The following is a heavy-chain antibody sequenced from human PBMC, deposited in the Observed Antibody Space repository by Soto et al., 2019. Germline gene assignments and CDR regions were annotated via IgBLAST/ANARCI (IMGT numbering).Heavy chain of an antibody. CDR2: ISSSSSTI. CDR1: GFTFSSYS. V-gene: IGHV3-48*02. J-gene: IGHJ6*02. Sequence: PGGSLRLSCAASGFTFSSYSTNLVRQAPGKGLEWVSYISSSSSTIYYADSVKGRFTISRDNAKNSLYLQMNSLRDEDTAVYYCARGYDFWSGVGDYYYYYGMDVWGQGTTVTVSS. CDR3: ARGYDFWSGVGDYYYYYGMDV. D-gene: IGHD3-3*01.